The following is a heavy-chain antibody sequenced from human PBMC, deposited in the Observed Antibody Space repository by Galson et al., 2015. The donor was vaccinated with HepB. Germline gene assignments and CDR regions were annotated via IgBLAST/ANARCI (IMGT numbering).Heavy chain of an antibody. CDR2: ISSSGSSK. Sequence: SLRLSCAASGFTLSSYSMNWVRQAPGRGLEWVSYISSSGSSKTYADSVEGRFTISRDNVKNLLYLQMNSLRAEDTALYYCARRGGRRDEDNWGQGTLVTVSS. D-gene: IGHD5-24*01. V-gene: IGHV3-48*01. CDR1: GFTLSSYS. CDR3: ARRGGRRDEDN. J-gene: IGHJ4*02.